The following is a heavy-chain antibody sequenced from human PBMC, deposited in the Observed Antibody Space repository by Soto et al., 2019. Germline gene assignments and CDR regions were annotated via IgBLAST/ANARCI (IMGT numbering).Heavy chain of an antibody. CDR2: IAYDGTNK. D-gene: IGHD4-17*01. V-gene: IGHV3-30*18. Sequence: QVQLVESGGGVGPPGTSLRLSCAASGFNFSTYDMNWVSQTPGKGLEWVALIAYDGTNKYYADSVKGRFTISRDNSNNTMYLQMNSMSAEDTAVYYCAKELQAYGDYDYYCNCLDVWGQGTKVSVSS. CDR3: AKELQAYGDYDYYCNCLDV. J-gene: IGHJ6*02. CDR1: GFNFSTYD.